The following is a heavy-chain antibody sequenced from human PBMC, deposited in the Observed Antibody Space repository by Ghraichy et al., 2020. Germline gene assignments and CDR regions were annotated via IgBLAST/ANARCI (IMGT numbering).Heavy chain of an antibody. V-gene: IGHV4-59*01. D-gene: IGHD5-18*01. CDR1: GGSISSYY. Sequence: SETLSLTCSVSGGSISSYYWSWIRQPPGKGLEWIGYIYDSGSTNYNPSLKSRVTISVDTSKNQFSLKLSSVTAADTAVYYCARDRRYSYGPLYYFDYWGQGILVTVSS. J-gene: IGHJ4*02. CDR2: IYDSGST. CDR3: ARDRRYSYGPLYYFDY.